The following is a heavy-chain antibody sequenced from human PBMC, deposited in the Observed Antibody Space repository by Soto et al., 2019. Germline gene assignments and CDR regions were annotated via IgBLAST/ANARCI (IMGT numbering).Heavy chain of an antibody. CDR2: TRSNGEHT. CDR3: AKDSKSVSVSAARVYGMDV. CDR1: GFMFSSFA. Sequence: GGSLRLSCTVSGFMFSSFAMTWVRQAPGKGLEWVSTTRSNGEHTYYADSVKGRFTVSRDNSKNTLSLEMSSLRAEDSAIYYCAKDSKSVSVSAARVYGMDVWGQGTTVTVSS. V-gene: IGHV3-23*01. D-gene: IGHD2-2*01. J-gene: IGHJ6*02.